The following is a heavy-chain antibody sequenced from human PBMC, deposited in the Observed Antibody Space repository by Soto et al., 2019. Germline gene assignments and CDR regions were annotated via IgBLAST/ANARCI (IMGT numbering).Heavy chain of an antibody. Sequence: VASVKVSCKASGGTFSSYAISWVRQAPGQGLEWMGGIIPIFGTTNYAQKFQGRVTITADESTSTVYMELSRLRSEDTAVYYCARHYGSSWYSYFHHWGQGTLVTVSS. CDR1: GGTFSSYA. J-gene: IGHJ1*01. CDR3: ARHYGSSWYSYFHH. V-gene: IGHV1-69*13. D-gene: IGHD6-13*01. CDR2: IIPIFGTT.